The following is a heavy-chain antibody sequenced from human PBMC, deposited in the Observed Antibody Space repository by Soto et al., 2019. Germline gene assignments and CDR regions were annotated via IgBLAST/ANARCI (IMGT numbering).Heavy chain of an antibody. J-gene: IGHJ4*02. CDR3: AGPPYYCDD. CDR2: ISYDGTNK. V-gene: IGHV3-30-3*01. Sequence: GGSLRLSCAASGFNFNSYSMHWVRQAPGKGLEWVALISYDGTNKYYADSVKGRFTVSRDKSKNTLYLHLNSLSPEDTAVYYCAGPPYYCDDWGQGTRVTVSS. D-gene: IGHD2-21*01. CDR1: GFNFNSYS.